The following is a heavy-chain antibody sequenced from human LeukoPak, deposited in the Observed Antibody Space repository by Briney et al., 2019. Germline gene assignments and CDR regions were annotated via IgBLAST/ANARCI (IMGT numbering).Heavy chain of an antibody. D-gene: IGHD2-15*01. CDR3: ARDNIVVVVAATGPFDY. CDR1: GFTFSSYS. J-gene: IGHJ4*02. Sequence: ARGSLRLSCAASGFTFSSYSINWVRQAPGKGLEWVSFISTSSSYIYYADSVKDRFTISRDNAKNSLFLQMNSLRAEDTAVYYCARDNIVVVVAATGPFDYWGQGTLVTVSS. V-gene: IGHV3-21*01. CDR2: ISTSSSYI.